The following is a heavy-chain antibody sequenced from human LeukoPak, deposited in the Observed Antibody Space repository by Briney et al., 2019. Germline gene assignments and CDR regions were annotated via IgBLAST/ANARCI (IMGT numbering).Heavy chain of an antibody. V-gene: IGHV3-30*03. J-gene: IGHJ6*02. CDR2: ISYDGSNK. CDR1: GFTFSSYG. Sequence: GGSLRLSCAASGFTFSSYGMHWVRQAPGKGLEWVTVISYDGSNKYDADSVKGRFTISRDNSKNTLYLQMNSLRAEDTAVYYCARRPIKYYYYGMDVWGQGTTVTVSS. CDR3: ARRPIKYYYYGMDV.